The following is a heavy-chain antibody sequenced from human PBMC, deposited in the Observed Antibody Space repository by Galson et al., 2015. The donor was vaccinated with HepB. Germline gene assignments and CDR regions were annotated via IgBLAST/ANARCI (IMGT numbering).Heavy chain of an antibody. Sequence: SVKVSCKASGYTFTGYYMHWVRQAPGQGLEWMGWINPNSGGTNYAQKFQGRVTMTRDTSISTAYMELSRLRSDDTAVYYCARDKAWTAAAGTNYYYGMDVWGQGTTVTVSS. J-gene: IGHJ6*02. D-gene: IGHD6-13*01. CDR3: ARDKAWTAAAGTNYYYGMDV. V-gene: IGHV1-2*02. CDR2: INPNSGGT. CDR1: GYTFTGYY.